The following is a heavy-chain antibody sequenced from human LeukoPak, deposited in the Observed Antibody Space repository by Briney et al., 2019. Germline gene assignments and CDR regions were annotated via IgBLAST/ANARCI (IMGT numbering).Heavy chain of an antibody. Sequence: GGSLRLSCAASGFTFSSYGMHWVRQTPGKGLDWVAVIWYDGIYKDYVDSVKGRFTISRDSSKNTVFLQMNSLRAEDTAVYYCARVSGGFRGSQDLLYWGQGTLVTVSS. CDR3: ARVSGGFRGSQDLLY. CDR2: IWYDGIYK. CDR1: GFTFSSYG. D-gene: IGHD3-10*02. V-gene: IGHV3-33*01. J-gene: IGHJ4*02.